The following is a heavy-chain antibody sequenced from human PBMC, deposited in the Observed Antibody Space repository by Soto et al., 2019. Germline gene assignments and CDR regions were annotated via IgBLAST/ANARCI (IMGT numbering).Heavy chain of an antibody. CDR1: GFTFSNYA. Sequence: GGSLRLSCAASGFTFSNYAMTWVRRAPGRGLEWVSSITGSGGGTYYADSVKGRFTISRDNSKDTLFLQMNSLRAEDTAVYYCAKAGRLVINWFDPWGQGTLVTVSS. CDR3: AKAGRLVINWFDP. J-gene: IGHJ5*02. CDR2: ITGSGGGT. D-gene: IGHD2-21*01. V-gene: IGHV3-23*01.